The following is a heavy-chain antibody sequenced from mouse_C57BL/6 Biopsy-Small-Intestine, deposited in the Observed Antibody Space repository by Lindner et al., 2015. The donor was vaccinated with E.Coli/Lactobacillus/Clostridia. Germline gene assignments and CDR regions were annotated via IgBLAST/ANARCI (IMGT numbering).Heavy chain of an antibody. Sequence: VQLQESGGDLVKPGGSLKLSCAASGFTFSDYGMHWVRQAPEKGLEWVAYISSGSSTIYYADTVKGRFTISRDNAKNTLFLQMTSLRSEDTAMYYCARGPFYYDYVWFAYWGQGTLVTVSA. CDR1: GFTFSDYG. CDR2: ISSGSSTI. V-gene: IGHV5-17*01. D-gene: IGHD2-4*01. J-gene: IGHJ3*01. CDR3: ARGPFYYDYVWFAY.